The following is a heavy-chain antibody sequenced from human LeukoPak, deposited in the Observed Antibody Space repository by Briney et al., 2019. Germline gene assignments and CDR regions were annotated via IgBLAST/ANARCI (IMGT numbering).Heavy chain of an antibody. Sequence: PGESLQISCKGSGYSFTSYWIGWVRQMPGKGLEWMGIIYPGDSDTRYSPSFQGQVTISADKFISTTYLQWSSLKASDTAMYYCATPYPREYCSSTTCYFNYWGQGTLVTVSS. V-gene: IGHV5-51*01. CDR2: IYPGDSDT. CDR3: ATPYPREYCSSTTCYFNY. CDR1: GYSFTSYW. D-gene: IGHD2-2*01. J-gene: IGHJ4*02.